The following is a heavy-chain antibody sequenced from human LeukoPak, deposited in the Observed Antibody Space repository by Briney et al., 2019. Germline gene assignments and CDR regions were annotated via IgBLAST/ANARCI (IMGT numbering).Heavy chain of an antibody. CDR3: ARLCGPLYWYFDL. V-gene: IGHV4-38-2*01. J-gene: IGHJ2*01. CDR1: GYSISSGYY. CDR2: MYHSGST. Sequence: SETLSLTCAVSGYSISSGYYWGWIRQPPGKGLEWIGSMYHSGSTYYNPSLKSRVTISVDTSKNHFSLKLSSVTAADTAVYYCARLCGPLYWYFDLWGRGTLVTVSS.